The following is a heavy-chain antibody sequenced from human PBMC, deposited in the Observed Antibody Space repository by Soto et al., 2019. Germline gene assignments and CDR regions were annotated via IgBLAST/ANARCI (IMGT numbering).Heavy chain of an antibody. CDR1: GFTFGDYA. J-gene: IGHJ6*03. V-gene: IGHV3-49*03. D-gene: IGHD3-22*01. CDR2: IRSKAYGGTT. CDR3: TGLWYYDSSVYYPYYYYMDV. Sequence: GGSLRLSCTASGFTFGDYAMSWFRQAPGKGLEWVGFIRSKAYGGTTEYAASVKGRFTISRDDSKSIAYLQMNSLKTEDIAVYYCTGLWYYDSSVYYPYYYYMDVWGNGTTVTVSS.